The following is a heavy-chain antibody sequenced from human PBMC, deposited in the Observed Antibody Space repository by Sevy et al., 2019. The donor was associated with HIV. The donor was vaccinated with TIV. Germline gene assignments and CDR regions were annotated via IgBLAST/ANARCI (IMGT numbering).Heavy chain of an antibody. J-gene: IGHJ6*02. CDR2: MSPKSGST. CDR3: ARGGSGDVWNYGYYYYGMDV. Sequence: ASVKVSCKASGDTFSTYDINWVRQAPGQGLEGMGWMSPKSGSTGFAQKFQGRLTMTRDTSINTAYMELSSLRSEDTAVYYCARGGSGDVWNYGYYYYGMDVWGQGTTVTVSS. D-gene: IGHD3-3*01. CDR1: GDTFSTYD. V-gene: IGHV1-8*02.